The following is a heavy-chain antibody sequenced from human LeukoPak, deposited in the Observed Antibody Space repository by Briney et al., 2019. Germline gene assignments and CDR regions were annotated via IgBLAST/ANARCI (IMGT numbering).Heavy chain of an antibody. Sequence: GASVKVSCKVSGYTLTELSMHWVRQAPGKGLEWMGGFDPEDGETIYAQKFQGRVTMTEDTSTDTAYMELSSLRSEDTAVYYCATWRGPYDSSGYPSPDFDYWGQGTLVTVSS. CDR2: FDPEDGET. V-gene: IGHV1-24*01. D-gene: IGHD3-22*01. J-gene: IGHJ4*02. CDR3: ATWRGPYDSSGYPSPDFDY. CDR1: GYTLTELS.